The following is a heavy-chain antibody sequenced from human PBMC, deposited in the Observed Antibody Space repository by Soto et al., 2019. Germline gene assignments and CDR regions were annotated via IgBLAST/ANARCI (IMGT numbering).Heavy chain of an antibody. CDR1: GFTFSSYS. CDR2: ISSRSSVI. J-gene: IGHJ3*01. D-gene: IGHD5-12*01. Sequence: EVQLVESGGGLVKPGGSLRLSCVDSGFTFSSYSMNWVRQAPGKGLEWVASISSRSSVIWYTDSLKGRFTISRDNAKNSLYLQMNSLRAEDTAVYYCLRGGRGSTREDVVDVWGQGTMVTGSS. V-gene: IGHV3-21*06. CDR3: LRGGRGSTREDVVDV.